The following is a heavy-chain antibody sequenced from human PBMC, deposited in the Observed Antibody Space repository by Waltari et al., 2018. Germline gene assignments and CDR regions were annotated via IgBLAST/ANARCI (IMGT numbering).Heavy chain of an antibody. CDR2: IYTSGST. D-gene: IGHD2-15*01. CDR1: GGSISSYY. V-gene: IGHV4-4*07. J-gene: IGHJ6*03. Sequence: QVQLQESGPGLVKPSETLSLTCTVSGGSISSYYWSWIRQPAGKGLEWIGRIYTSGSTNYNPSLKSRVTMSVDTSKNQFSLKLSSVTAADTAVYYCAREDCSGGGCYSNYYYYYMDVWGKGTTVTISS. CDR3: AREDCSGGGCYSNYYYYYMDV.